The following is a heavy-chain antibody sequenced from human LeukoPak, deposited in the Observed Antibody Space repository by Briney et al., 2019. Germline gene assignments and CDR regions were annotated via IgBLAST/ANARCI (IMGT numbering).Heavy chain of an antibody. CDR1: GYSFSNNG. Sequence: GRSLRLSCAASGYSFSNNGMHWVRQAPGKGLEWVAVIWNDGSKKYYADSVEGRFTISSDSSKSTLYLQLNSLRVEDTAVYYCARDLHYYVAMDVWGQGTTVTVSS. V-gene: IGHV3-33*01. D-gene: IGHD3-10*02. J-gene: IGHJ6*02. CDR2: IWNDGSKK. CDR3: ARDLHYYVAMDV.